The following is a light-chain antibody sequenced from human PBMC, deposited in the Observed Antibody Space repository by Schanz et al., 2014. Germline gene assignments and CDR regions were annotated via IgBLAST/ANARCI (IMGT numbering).Light chain of an antibody. CDR2: SNT. V-gene: IGLV1-44*01. Sequence: QSVLTQPPSASATPGQRVTISCSGSTSNIGRNTVNWYQHLPGTAPKLLIYSNTLRPSGVPDRFSNSKSGTSASLAISGLQSEDEADYYCAAWDDSLDAYVFGSGTKLTVL. J-gene: IGLJ1*01. CDR3: AAWDDSLDAYV. CDR1: TSNIGRNT.